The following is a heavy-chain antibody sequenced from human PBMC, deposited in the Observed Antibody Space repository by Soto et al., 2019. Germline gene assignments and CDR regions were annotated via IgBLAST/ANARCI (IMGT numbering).Heavy chain of an antibody. J-gene: IGHJ4*02. Sequence: QVQLVQSGAEVKKPGSSVKVSCKASGGTLGSYSISWVRQAPGQGLEWMGRIIPMLDIANYAQKFQGRVTFTANRATSPASMEVSSLRSEQTAMYCCARHTDAYGDLGFDYWGQGTLVTVSS. D-gene: IGHD4-17*01. V-gene: IGHV1-69*02. CDR2: IIPMLDIA. CDR1: GGTLGSYS. CDR3: ARHTDAYGDLGFDY.